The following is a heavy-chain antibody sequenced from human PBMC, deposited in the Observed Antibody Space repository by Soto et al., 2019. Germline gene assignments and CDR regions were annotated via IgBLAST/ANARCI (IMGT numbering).Heavy chain of an antibody. J-gene: IGHJ6*02. CDR3: ARDPVQGIGMDV. CDR1: GGYISSYY. Sequence: SETLSLTCTVSGGYISSYYWSWIRQPPGKGLEWIGYIYYSGSTNYNPSLKSRVTISVDTSKNQFSLKLSSVTAADTAVYYCARDPVQGIGMDVWGQGTTVTVSS. D-gene: IGHD1-1*01. V-gene: IGHV4-59*01. CDR2: IYYSGST.